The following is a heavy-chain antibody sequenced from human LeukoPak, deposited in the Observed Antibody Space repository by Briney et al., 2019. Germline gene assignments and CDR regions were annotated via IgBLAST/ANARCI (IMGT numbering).Heavy chain of an antibody. V-gene: IGHV1-2*06. CDR1: GYTFTGYY. J-gene: IGHJ5*02. CDR3: ARDRGRIAVAGSLAWFDP. CDR2: INPNSGGT. Sequence: SVKVSCKASGYTFTGYYMHWVRQAPGQGREWMGRINPNSGGTNYAQTFQGRVTMTRDTSISTAYMELSGLRSDDTAVYYCARDRGRIAVAGSLAWFDPWGQGTLVTVSS. D-gene: IGHD6-19*01.